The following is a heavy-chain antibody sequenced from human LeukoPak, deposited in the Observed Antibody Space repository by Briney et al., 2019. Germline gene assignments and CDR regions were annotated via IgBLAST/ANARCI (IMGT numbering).Heavy chain of an antibody. Sequence: PSETLSLTCAVYGGPFSGYYWSWIRQPPGKGLEWIGSIYYSGSTYYNPSLKSRVTMSVDTSKNQFSLKLSSVTAADTAVYYCARTYYDILTGSTLNWFDPWGQGTLVTVSS. CDR1: GGPFSGYY. V-gene: IGHV4-34*01. CDR3: ARTYYDILTGSTLNWFDP. CDR2: IYYSGST. D-gene: IGHD3-9*01. J-gene: IGHJ5*02.